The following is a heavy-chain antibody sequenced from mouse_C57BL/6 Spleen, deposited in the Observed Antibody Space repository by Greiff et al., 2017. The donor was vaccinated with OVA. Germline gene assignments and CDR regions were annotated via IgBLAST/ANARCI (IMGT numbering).Heavy chain of an antibody. V-gene: IGHV1-54*01. D-gene: IGHD1-1*01. J-gene: IGHJ4*01. Sequence: QVQLKESGAELVRPGTSVKVSCKASGYAFTNYLIEWVKQRPGQGLEWIGVINPGSGGTNYNEKFKGKATLTADKSSSTAYMQLSSLTSDDSAVYFCARDGIYYYGSSPMDYWGQGTSVTVSS. CDR3: ARDGIYYYGSSPMDY. CDR2: INPGSGGT. CDR1: GYAFTNYL.